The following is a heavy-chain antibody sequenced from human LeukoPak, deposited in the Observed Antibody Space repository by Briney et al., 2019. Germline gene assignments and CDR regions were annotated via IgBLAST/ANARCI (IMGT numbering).Heavy chain of an antibody. Sequence: ASVKVSCKVSGYTPTELSMHWVRQAPGKGLEWMGGFDPEDGETIYAQKFQGRVTMTEDTSTDTAYMELSSLRSEDTAVYYCATAPITPGYYPLYYFDYWGQGALVTVSS. CDR2: FDPEDGET. CDR1: GYTPTELS. V-gene: IGHV1-24*01. D-gene: IGHD3-22*01. J-gene: IGHJ4*02. CDR3: ATAPITPGYYPLYYFDY.